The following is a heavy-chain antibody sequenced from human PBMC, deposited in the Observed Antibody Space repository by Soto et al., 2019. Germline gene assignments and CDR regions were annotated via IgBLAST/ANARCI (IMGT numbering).Heavy chain of an antibody. CDR3: ARDPAGGFGELWQAANH. CDR2: ISSSSPYT. V-gene: IGHV3-21*01. Sequence: GSLRLSCAAYGFTFSDYSMHWVRQAPGKGLEWVSAISSSSPYTYYAESVEGRFTVSRDNAKSSLYLQMNSLRAEDTAVYYCARDPAGGFGELWQAANHWGQGTLVTVSS. J-gene: IGHJ5*02. D-gene: IGHD3-10*01. CDR1: GFTFSDYS.